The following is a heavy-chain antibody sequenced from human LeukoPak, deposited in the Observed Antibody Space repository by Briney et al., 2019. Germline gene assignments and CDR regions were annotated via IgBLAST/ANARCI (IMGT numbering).Heavy chain of an antibody. CDR3: LLQMTYGELSDPDF. CDR2: SGTRSGTK. D-gene: IGHD3-16*02. J-gene: IGHJ4*02. V-gene: IGHV3-21*01. Sequence: GGSLRLSCAASGFTLRSLAMHWVRQAPGKGLEWVSSSGTRSGTKYYADSVMGRFTISRDSAMNSVSLQINSLRAEDTAVYYCLLQMTYGELSDPDFRGQGTLVTVSS. CDR1: GFTLRSLA.